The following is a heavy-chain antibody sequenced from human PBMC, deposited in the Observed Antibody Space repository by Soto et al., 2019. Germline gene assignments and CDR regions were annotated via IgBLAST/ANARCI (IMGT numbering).Heavy chain of an antibody. CDR3: ARDRVGDYGDYVLYYYYGMDV. CDR2: IWYDGSNK. D-gene: IGHD4-17*01. Sequence: GGSLRLSCAASGFTFSSYGMHWVRQAPGKGLEWVAVIWYDGSNKYYADSVKGRFTISRDNSKNTLYLQMNSLRAEDTAVYYCARDRVGDYGDYVLYYYYGMDVWGQGTTVTVSS. J-gene: IGHJ6*02. CDR1: GFTFSSYG. V-gene: IGHV3-33*01.